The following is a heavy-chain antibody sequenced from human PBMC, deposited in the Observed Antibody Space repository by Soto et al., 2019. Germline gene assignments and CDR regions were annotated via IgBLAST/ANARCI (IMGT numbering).Heavy chain of an antibody. CDR1: GFTFSSYA. CDR2: ISGSGGST. V-gene: IGHV3-23*01. CDR3: AKGGPYDFWSGYYFDY. D-gene: IGHD3-3*01. Sequence: LRLSCAASGFTFSSYAMSWVRQAPGKGLEWVSAISGSGGSTYYADSVKGRFTISRDNSKNTLYLQMNSLRAEDTAVYYCAKGGPYDFWSGYYFDYWGQGTLVTVSS. J-gene: IGHJ4*02.